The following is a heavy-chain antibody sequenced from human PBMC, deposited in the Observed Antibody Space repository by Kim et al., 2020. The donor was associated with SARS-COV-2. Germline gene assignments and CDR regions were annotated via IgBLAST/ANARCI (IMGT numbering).Heavy chain of an antibody. J-gene: IGHJ4*02. Sequence: NPSLKSRVTISGDTSKNQFSLKLSSVTAADTAVYYCARHGGYSSSWYIGRWGQGTLVTVSS. D-gene: IGHD6-13*01. CDR3: ARHGGYSSSWYIGR. V-gene: IGHV4-39*01.